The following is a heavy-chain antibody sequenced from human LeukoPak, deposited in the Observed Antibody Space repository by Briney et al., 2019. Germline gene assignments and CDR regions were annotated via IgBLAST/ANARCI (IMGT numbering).Heavy chain of an antibody. J-gene: IGHJ4*02. Sequence: SVKVSCKASGGTFSSYAISWVRQAPGQGLEWMGGIIPIFGTANYAQKFQGRVTVTADESTSTAYMELSSLRSEDTAVYYCARVDCSGGSCPFDYWGQGTLVTVSS. D-gene: IGHD2-15*01. CDR2: IIPIFGTA. CDR3: ARVDCSGGSCPFDY. CDR1: GGTFSSYA. V-gene: IGHV1-69*13.